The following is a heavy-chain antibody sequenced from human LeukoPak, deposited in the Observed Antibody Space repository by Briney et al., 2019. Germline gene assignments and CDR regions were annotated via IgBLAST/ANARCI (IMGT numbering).Heavy chain of an antibody. CDR1: GFTFSSYG. J-gene: IGHJ1*01. V-gene: IGHV3-30*18. CDR3: AKEGQQLVLDGYFQH. Sequence: GGSLRLSCAASGFTFSSYGMHGVRQAPGKGLEWEAVISYDGSNKYYADSVKGRFTISRDNSKNTLYLQMNSLRAEDTAVYYCAKEGQQLVLDGYFQHWGQGTLVTVSS. D-gene: IGHD6-13*01. CDR2: ISYDGSNK.